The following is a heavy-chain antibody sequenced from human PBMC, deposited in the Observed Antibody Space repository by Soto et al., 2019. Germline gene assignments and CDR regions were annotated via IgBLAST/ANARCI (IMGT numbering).Heavy chain of an antibody. Sequence: GGSLRLSCAASGFTFSSYAMSWVRQAPGKGLEWVSAISGSGGSTYYADSVKGRFTISRDNSKNTLYLQMNSLRAEDTAVYYCAKVRAGNYDFWSGSFDYWGQGTLVTVSS. J-gene: IGHJ4*02. CDR1: GFTFSSYA. V-gene: IGHV3-23*01. D-gene: IGHD3-3*01. CDR3: AKVRAGNYDFWSGSFDY. CDR2: ISGSGGST.